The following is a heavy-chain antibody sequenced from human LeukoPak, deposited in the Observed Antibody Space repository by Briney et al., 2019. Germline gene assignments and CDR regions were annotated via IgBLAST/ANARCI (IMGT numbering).Heavy chain of an antibody. CDR1: GFTVSSNY. CDR3: AREFYGIAAAGSLNYYYMDV. Sequence: PWGSLRLSCAASGFTVSSNYMSRVRQAPGKGLEWVSVIYSGGSTYYADSVKGRFTISRDNSKNTLYLQMNSLRAEDTAVYYCAREFYGIAAAGSLNYYYMDVWGRGTTVTISS. CDR2: IYSGGST. V-gene: IGHV3-66*01. D-gene: IGHD6-13*01. J-gene: IGHJ6*03.